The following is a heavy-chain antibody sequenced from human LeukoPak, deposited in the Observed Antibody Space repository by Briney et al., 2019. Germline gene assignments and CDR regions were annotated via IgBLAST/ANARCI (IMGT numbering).Heavy chain of an antibody. J-gene: IGHJ4*02. CDR1: GFTVSSNY. V-gene: IGHV3-53*01. CDR3: ATALSTVTTSF. Sequence: GGSLRLSCAASGFTVSSNYMSWVRQAPGKGLKWVSVIYSGGSTYYADSVKGRFTISRDNSKNTLYLQMNSLRAEDTAVYYCATALSTVTTSFWGQGTLVTVSS. D-gene: IGHD4-17*01. CDR2: IYSGGST.